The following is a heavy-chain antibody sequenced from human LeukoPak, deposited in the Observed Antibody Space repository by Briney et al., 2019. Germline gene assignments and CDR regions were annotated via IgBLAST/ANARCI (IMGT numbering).Heavy chain of an antibody. V-gene: IGHV3-21*01. D-gene: IGHD2-2*01. J-gene: IGHJ5*02. CDR3: ARADCSSSTCYLRRSWFDP. Sequence: GGSLRLSCAASGFTLSNYDMNWVRQAPGKGLEWVSSIRTSSRYIYYKDSVRGRFTISRDDAKNSLYLEMNSLRAEDTAAYYCARADCSSSTCYLRRSWFDPWGQGTLVTVSS. CDR1: GFTLSNYD. CDR2: IRTSSRYI.